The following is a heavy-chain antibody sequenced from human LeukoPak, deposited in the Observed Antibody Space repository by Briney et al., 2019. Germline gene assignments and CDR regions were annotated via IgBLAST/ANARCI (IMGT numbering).Heavy chain of an antibody. Sequence: ASVKVSCKASGYTFISYGFSWVRQAPGQGLEWMGWISRYSGNTVYAQEVQGRVTLTTDTSTSTAYMELRNLRSDDTAIYYCATHASSTRSQSPPYYWGQGTLVTVSS. CDR3: ATHASSTRSQSPPYY. J-gene: IGHJ4*02. CDR1: GYTFISYG. D-gene: IGHD2-2*01. V-gene: IGHV1-18*01. CDR2: ISRYSGNT.